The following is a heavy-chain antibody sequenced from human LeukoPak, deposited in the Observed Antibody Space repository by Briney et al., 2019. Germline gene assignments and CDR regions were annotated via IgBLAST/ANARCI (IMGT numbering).Heavy chain of an antibody. J-gene: IGHJ6*02. CDR2: ISHSGST. Sequence: PSETLSLTCAVYGGSFSDYYWSWIRQPPGKGLEWIGEISHSGSTNYSPSLKSRVTISSDPSKGLFSLKLNSVDAADTAVFYCARGARGRWGYYGMDVWGQGTTVTVSS. CDR1: GGSFSDYY. CDR3: ARGARGRWGYYGMDV. V-gene: IGHV4-34*01. D-gene: IGHD3-16*01.